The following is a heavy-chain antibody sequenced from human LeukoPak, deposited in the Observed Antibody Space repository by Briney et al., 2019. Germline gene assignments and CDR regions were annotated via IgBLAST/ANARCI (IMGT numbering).Heavy chain of an antibody. J-gene: IGHJ3*02. CDR1: GGSISSYY. Sequence: ASETLSLTCTVSGGSISSYYWSWIRQPPGKGLEWIGEINHSGSTNYNPSLKSRVTISVDTSKNQFSLKLSSVTAADTAVYYCARTVLWVGETDAFDIWGQGTMVTVSS. D-gene: IGHD3-10*01. CDR2: INHSGST. V-gene: IGHV4-34*01. CDR3: ARTVLWVGETDAFDI.